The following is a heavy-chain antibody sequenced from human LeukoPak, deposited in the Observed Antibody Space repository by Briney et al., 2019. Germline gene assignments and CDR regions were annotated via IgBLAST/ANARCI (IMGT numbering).Heavy chain of an antibody. CDR2: IRSKAYGGTT. CDR3: TREVTPYGLDPYYFDY. J-gene: IGHJ4*02. D-gene: IGHD3-10*01. Sequence: GGSLRLSCTASGFTFDDYAMSWFRQAPGKGLEWVGFIRSKAYGGTTEYAASVKGRFTISRDDSKSIAYLQMNSLKTEDTAVYYCTREVTPYGLDPYYFDYWGQGTLVTVSS. V-gene: IGHV3-49*03. CDR1: GFTFDDYA.